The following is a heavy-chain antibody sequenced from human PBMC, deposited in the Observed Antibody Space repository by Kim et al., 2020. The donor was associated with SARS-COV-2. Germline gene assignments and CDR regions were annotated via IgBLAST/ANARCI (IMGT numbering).Heavy chain of an antibody. CDR3: TTAGGGGSPFYYVMDV. D-gene: IGHD3-16*01. Sequence: GGSLRLSCEASGFTFSNAWMSWVRQAPGKGLEWVGRIKSKTDGGTTDYAAPVKGRFTISRDDSKNTLYLQMSSLKTEDTAVYYCTTAGGGGSPFYYVMDVWGQGTTVTVSS. J-gene: IGHJ6*02. CDR2: IKSKTDGGTT. CDR1: GFTFSNAW. V-gene: IGHV3-15*01.